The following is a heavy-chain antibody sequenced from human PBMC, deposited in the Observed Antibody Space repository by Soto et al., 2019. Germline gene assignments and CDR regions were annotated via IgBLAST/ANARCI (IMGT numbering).Heavy chain of an antibody. J-gene: IGHJ4*02. CDR2: ISGSGSSS. D-gene: IGHD6-19*01. Sequence: GGSLRLSCAASGFTFSSYAMHWVRQAPGKGLEWVSAISGSGSSSYYADSVKGRFTISRDNSKNTLYLQMNSLRAEDTAVYYCAKCSPRYSSGLKAYYFDHWGQGTLVTVSS. CDR1: GFTFSSYA. V-gene: IGHV3-23*01. CDR3: AKCSPRYSSGLKAYYFDH.